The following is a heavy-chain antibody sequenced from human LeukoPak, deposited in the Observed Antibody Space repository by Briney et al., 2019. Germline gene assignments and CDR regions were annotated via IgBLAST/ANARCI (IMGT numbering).Heavy chain of an antibody. J-gene: IGHJ5*02. CDR2: ISSSGSTI. Sequence: GGSLRLSCAASGFTFSDYYMSWIRQAPGKGLEWVSYISSSGSTIYYADSVKGRFTISRDNAKNSLYLQMNSLRAEDTAVYYCARDLMVAVAGWNWFDPWGQGTLVTVSS. CDR1: GFTFSDYY. D-gene: IGHD6-19*01. V-gene: IGHV3-11*04. CDR3: ARDLMVAVAGWNWFDP.